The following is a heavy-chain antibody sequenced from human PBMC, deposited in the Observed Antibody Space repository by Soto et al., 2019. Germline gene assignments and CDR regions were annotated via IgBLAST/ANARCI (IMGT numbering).Heavy chain of an antibody. CDR2: ISSRGGST. CDR1: GFTFTGYA. V-gene: IGHV3-23*01. D-gene: IGHD1-20*01. J-gene: IGHJ4*02. CDR3: AKSQGYNLNDFNY. Sequence: EVQLLESGGGLVQPGGSLRLSCVGSGFTFTGYAMNWVRQAPGKGLEWVSAISSRGGSTSYADSVKGRFTISRDNSKNTLYLQINSLRAEDKAVYYCAKSQGYNLNDFNYWGQGTLVTVSS.